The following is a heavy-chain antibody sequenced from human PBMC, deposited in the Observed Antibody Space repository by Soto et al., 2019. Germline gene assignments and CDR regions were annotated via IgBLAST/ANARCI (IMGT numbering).Heavy chain of an antibody. D-gene: IGHD3-9*01. J-gene: IGHJ6*03. Sequence: PSETLSLTCAVYGGSFSGYYWSWIRQPPGKGLEWIGEINHSGSTNYNPSLKSRVTISVDTSKNQFSLKLSSVTAADTAVYYCARAVKRYDILTGYYYYYMDVWGKGTTVTVSS. V-gene: IGHV4-34*01. CDR3: ARAVKRYDILTGYYYYYMDV. CDR1: GGSFSGYY. CDR2: INHSGST.